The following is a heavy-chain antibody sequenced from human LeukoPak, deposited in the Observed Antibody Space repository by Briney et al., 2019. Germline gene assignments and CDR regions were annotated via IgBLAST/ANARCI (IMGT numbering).Heavy chain of an antibody. J-gene: IGHJ3*02. D-gene: IGHD1-1*01. CDR1: GYTFTSYG. CDR3: ARGKERLGMATTDDAFDI. Sequence: GASVKVSCKASGYTFTSYGISWVRQAPGQGLEWMGRIIPILGIANYAQKFQGRVTITADKSTSTAYMELSSLRSEDTAVYHCARGKERLGMATTDDAFDIWGQGTMVTVSS. CDR2: IIPILGIA. V-gene: IGHV1-69*04.